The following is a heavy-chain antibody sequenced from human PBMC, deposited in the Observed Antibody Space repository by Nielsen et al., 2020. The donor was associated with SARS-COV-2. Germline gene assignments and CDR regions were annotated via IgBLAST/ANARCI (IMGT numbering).Heavy chain of an antibody. Sequence: GESLKISCAASGFTFSSYSMNWVRQAPGKGLEWVSYISSSSSTIYYADSVKGRFTISRDNAKNSLYLQMNSLRAEDTAVYYCARVDGVVIFHYYMDVWGEGTSVTVSS. D-gene: IGHD3-16*02. CDR1: GFTFSSYS. CDR3: ARVDGVVIFHYYMDV. V-gene: IGHV3-48*01. CDR2: ISSSSSTI. J-gene: IGHJ6*03.